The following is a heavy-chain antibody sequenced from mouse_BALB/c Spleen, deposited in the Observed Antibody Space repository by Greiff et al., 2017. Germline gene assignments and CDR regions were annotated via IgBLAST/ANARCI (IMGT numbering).Heavy chain of an antibody. J-gene: IGHJ2*01. CDR1: GFTFSSYA. Sequence: DVKLVESGGGLVKPGGSLKLSCAASGFTFSSYAMSWVRQTPEKRLEWVASISSGGSTYYPDSVKGRFTISRDNARNILYLQMSSLRSEDTAMYYCARALLRAFDYWGQGTTLTVSS. V-gene: IGHV5-6-5*01. CDR2: ISSGGST. D-gene: IGHD1-1*01. CDR3: ARALLRAFDY.